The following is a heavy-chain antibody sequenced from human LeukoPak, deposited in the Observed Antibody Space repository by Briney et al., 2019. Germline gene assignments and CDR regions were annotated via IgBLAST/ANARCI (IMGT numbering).Heavy chain of an antibody. CDR1: GGTFSSYA. V-gene: IGHV1-69*05. J-gene: IGHJ5*02. CDR3: ARENGDIVVVVAASSWFDP. D-gene: IGHD2-15*01. CDR2: IIPIFGTA. Sequence: SVKVSCKASGGTFSSYAISWVRQAPGQGLEWMGGIIPIFGTANCAQKFQGRVTITTDESTSTAYMELSSLGSEDTAVYYCARENGDIVVVVAASSWFDPWGQGTLVTVSS.